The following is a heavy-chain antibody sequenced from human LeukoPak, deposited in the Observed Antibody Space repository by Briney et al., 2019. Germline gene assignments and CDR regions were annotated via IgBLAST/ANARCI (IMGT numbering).Heavy chain of an antibody. CDR3: ARDRGDSSGWTYYYYMDV. V-gene: IGHV3-7*01. D-gene: IGHD6-19*01. Sequence: HPGGSLRLSCAASGFTFSSYWMSWVRQAPGKGLEWVANIKQDGSEKYYVDSVKGRFTISRDNAKNSLYLQMNSLRAEDTAVYYCARDRGDSSGWTYYYYMDVWGKGTTVTVSS. CDR2: IKQDGSEK. CDR1: GFTFSSYW. J-gene: IGHJ6*03.